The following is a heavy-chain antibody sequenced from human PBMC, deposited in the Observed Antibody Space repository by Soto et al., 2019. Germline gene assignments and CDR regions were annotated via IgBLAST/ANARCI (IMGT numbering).Heavy chain of an antibody. Sequence: KPSETLSLTCAVYGGSFSGYYWSWIRQPPGKGLEWIGEINHSGSTNYNPSLKSRVTISVDTSKNQFSLKLSSVTAADTAVYYCARGVGDSSSSIDYWGQGTLVTVSS. CDR3: ARGVGDSSSSIDY. CDR2: INHSGST. J-gene: IGHJ4*02. CDR1: GGSFSGYY. D-gene: IGHD6-6*01. V-gene: IGHV4-34*01.